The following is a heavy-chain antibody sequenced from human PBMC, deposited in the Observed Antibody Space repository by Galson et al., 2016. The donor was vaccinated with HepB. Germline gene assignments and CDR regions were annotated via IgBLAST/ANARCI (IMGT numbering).Heavy chain of an antibody. CDR1: GFTLSSYW. CDR3: ASSVRGSGSPPGGY. Sequence: SLRLSCAASGFTLSSYWMGWVRQAPGKGLEWVANIKQDGSEEYYVDSVKGRFTISRDNAKNTLYLQMNSLRAEDTAVYYCASSVRGSGSPPGGYWGQGILVTVSS. J-gene: IGHJ4*02. D-gene: IGHD3-10*01. CDR2: IKQDGSEE. V-gene: IGHV3-7*02.